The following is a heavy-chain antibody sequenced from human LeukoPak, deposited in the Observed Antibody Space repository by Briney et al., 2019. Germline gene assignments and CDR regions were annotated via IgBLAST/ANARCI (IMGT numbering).Heavy chain of an antibody. D-gene: IGHD2-15*01. CDR2: ISGTGGNT. J-gene: IGHJ4*02. CDR1: GFTFSNYG. CDR3: AKSGLNRFDY. Sequence: GGTLRLSCTTSGFTFSNYGMSWVRQAPGKGLEWVSAISGTGGNTYYADSVKGRFTISRDDSKNTLYLQMNSLRAEDTAVYYCAKSGLNRFDYWGQGTLVTVSS. V-gene: IGHV3-23*01.